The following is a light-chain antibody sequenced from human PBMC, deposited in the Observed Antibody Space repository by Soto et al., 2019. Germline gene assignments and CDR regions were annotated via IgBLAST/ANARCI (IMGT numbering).Light chain of an antibody. Sequence: EMVMTQSPATLSVSPGERATLSCRASQSVSSNLAWYQQKPGKAPSLLIYGASSRATGIPARFSGSGSGTEFALPISSLQSEDFAVYYCQQYNDWPRTFGQGTKVEIK. CDR2: GAS. CDR1: QSVSSN. J-gene: IGKJ1*01. V-gene: IGKV3-15*01. CDR3: QQYNDWPRT.